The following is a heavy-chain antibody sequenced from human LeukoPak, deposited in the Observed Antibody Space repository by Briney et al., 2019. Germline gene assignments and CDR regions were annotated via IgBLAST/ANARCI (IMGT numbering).Heavy chain of an antibody. CDR3: TARWPIRY. Sequence: GGSLRLSCAASGFTVSSSYMSWVRQAPGKGLEWVGRIKSKTDGGTTDYAAPVKGRFTISRDDSKNTLYLQMNSLKTEDTAVYYCTARWPIRYWGQGTLVTVSS. V-gene: IGHV3-15*01. D-gene: IGHD5-24*01. CDR2: IKSKTDGGTT. J-gene: IGHJ4*02. CDR1: GFTVSSSY.